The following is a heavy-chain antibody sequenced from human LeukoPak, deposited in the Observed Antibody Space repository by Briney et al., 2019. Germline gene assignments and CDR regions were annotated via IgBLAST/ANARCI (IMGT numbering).Heavy chain of an antibody. D-gene: IGHD3-22*01. CDR3: ARRRYYDGSGYLE. CDR1: GDSVSRSDSY. Sequence: PSETLSLTCSVSGDSVSRSDSYWDWIRQPPGEGLEWIGTIYYSGRTYYSPSLKSRVTMSVDPSNNQFSLNLRSVTAADTAVYYCARRRYYDGSGYLERGQGTLLSVSS. CDR2: IYYSGRT. V-gene: IGHV4-39*01. J-gene: IGHJ1*01.